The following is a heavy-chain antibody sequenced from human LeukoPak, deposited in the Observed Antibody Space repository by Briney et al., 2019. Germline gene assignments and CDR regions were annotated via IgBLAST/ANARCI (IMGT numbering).Heavy chain of an antibody. CDR2: IYYSGST. D-gene: IGHD2-15*01. CDR3: ARSVEGYCRGGSCYYYSYYMDV. Sequence: SETLSLTCTVSGGSLSRYYWSWIRQPPGKGLEGIGYIYYSGSTDYNPSLKSRVTISVDTSKNQFSLKLSSVTAADTAVYYCARSVEGYCRGGSCYYYSYYMDVWGKGTTVTVSS. J-gene: IGHJ6*03. CDR1: GGSLSRYY. V-gene: IGHV4-59*01.